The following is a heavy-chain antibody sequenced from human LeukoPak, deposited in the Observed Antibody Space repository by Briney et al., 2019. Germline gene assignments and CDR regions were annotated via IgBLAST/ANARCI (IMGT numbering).Heavy chain of an antibody. CDR2: FDPEDGET. V-gene: IGHV1-24*01. J-gene: IGHJ2*01. CDR1: GYTLTELS. CDR3: ATGSIVGGNAKMSNWYFDL. D-gene: IGHD4-23*01. Sequence: ASVKVSCKVSGYTLTELSMHWVRQAPGKGLEWMGGFDPEDGETIYAQKFQGRVTMTEDTSTDTAYMELSSLRSEDTAVYYCATGSIVGGNAKMSNWYFDLWGRGTLVTVSS.